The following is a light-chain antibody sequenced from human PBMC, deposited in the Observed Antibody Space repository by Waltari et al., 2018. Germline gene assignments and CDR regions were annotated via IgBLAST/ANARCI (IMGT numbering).Light chain of an antibody. Sequence: QAALTQPPSASGSLGQSVTSSCTGTSSDVGGDNYVSWYRHHPGKGPKLLIYEVTKRPSGVPALVSGTRSGNPAPLTVSGLQAEYEADYSCPSYTCSNLVFGGGTTLPVL. CDR2: EVT. V-gene: IGLV2-8*01. J-gene: IGLJ3*02. CDR3: PSYTCSNLV. CDR1: SSDVGGDNY.